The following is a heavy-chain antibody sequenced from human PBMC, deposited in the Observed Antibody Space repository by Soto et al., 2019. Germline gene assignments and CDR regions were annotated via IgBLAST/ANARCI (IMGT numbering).Heavy chain of an antibody. J-gene: IGHJ4*02. V-gene: IGHV3-33*01. CDR2: MWYDGYNK. Sequence: PGGSLRLSCAASGFTFSSYGMHWVRQAPGKGLEWVAVMWYDGYNKYYGDSVKGRFTISRDSSKNTLYLQMNSLRAEDTAVYFCARRGKWDYFDYWGQGTLVTVSS. CDR3: ARRGKWDYFDY. D-gene: IGHD1-1*01. CDR1: GFTFSSYG.